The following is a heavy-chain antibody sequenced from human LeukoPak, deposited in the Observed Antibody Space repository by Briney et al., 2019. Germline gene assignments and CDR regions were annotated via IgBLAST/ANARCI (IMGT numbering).Heavy chain of an antibody. CDR3: ARGIAVAGRLGWFDP. J-gene: IGHJ5*02. V-gene: IGHV3-21*01. CDR1: GFTFSSYS. D-gene: IGHD6-19*01. CDR2: ISSSSSYI. Sequence: GGSLRLSCAASGFTFSSYSMNWVRQAPGKGLEWVSSISSSSSYIYYADSVKGRFTISRDNSKNTLYLQMNSLRAEDTAVYYCARGIAVAGRLGWFDPWGQGTLVTVSS.